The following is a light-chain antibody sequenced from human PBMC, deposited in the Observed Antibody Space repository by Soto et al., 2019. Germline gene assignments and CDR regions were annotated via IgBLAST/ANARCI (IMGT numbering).Light chain of an antibody. CDR1: PTISNY. J-gene: IGKJ1*01. Sequence: DIQIAQSSSSLSSSVGDRVTITCRTTPTISNYLNLYQQKPGKAPKLLIYGVATLQSGVPSRFSGSGSGTDFTLTISSLQPEDFATYFCLQSYSKPPWTFGQGDKVDIK. CDR2: GVA. CDR3: LQSYSKPPWT. V-gene: IGKV1-39*01.